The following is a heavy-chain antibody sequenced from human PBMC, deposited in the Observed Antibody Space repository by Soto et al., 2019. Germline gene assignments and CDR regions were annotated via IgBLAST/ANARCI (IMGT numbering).Heavy chain of an antibody. Sequence: SETLSLTCAVYGGSFSGYYWSWIRQPPGKGLEWIGEINHSGSTNYNPSLKSRVIISVDTSKNQFSLKLSSVTAADTAVYYCARGKLGHMITFGGAYTPPFAGPHFDYWGQGTLVTVSS. V-gene: IGHV4-34*01. D-gene: IGHD3-16*01. J-gene: IGHJ4*02. CDR1: GGSFSGYY. CDR2: INHSGST. CDR3: ARGKLGHMITFGGAYTPPFAGPHFDY.